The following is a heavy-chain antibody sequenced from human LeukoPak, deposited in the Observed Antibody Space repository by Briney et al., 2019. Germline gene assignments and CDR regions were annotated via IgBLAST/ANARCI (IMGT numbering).Heavy chain of an antibody. V-gene: IGHV5-51*01. Sequence: GESLKISCKGSGYIFTNYWIGWVRQMPGKGLEWMGIIYPGDSDTRYSPSFQGQVTISADKSISTAYLQWSSLKASDTAMYYCASMRYYYGSGSYSYFDYWGQGTLVTVSS. D-gene: IGHD3-10*01. CDR1: GYIFTNYW. CDR3: ASMRYYYGSGSYSYFDY. J-gene: IGHJ4*02. CDR2: IYPGDSDT.